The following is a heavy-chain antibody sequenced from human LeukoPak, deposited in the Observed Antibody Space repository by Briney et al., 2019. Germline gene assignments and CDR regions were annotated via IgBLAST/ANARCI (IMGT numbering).Heavy chain of an antibody. J-gene: IGHJ5*02. CDR3: ARAWFDP. CDR2: IIPIFGIA. V-gene: IGHV1-69*04. CDR1: GGTFISYA. Sequence: SVTVSYKASGGTFISYAISWVRQAPGQGLEWMGRIIPIFGIANYAQKFQGRVTITADKSTSTAYMELSSLRSEDTAVYYCARAWFDPWGQGTLVTVSS.